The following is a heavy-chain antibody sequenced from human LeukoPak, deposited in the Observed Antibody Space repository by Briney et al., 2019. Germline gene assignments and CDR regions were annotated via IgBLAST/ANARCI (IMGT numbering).Heavy chain of an antibody. J-gene: IGHJ5*02. CDR1: GGTFSSYA. CDR2: IIPILGIA. D-gene: IGHD3-10*01. Sequence: SVKVSCKASGGTFSSYAISWVRQAPGQGLEWMGRIIPILGIANYAQKFQGRVTITADKSTSTAYMELSSLRSEDTAVYYCARIYGSGSFNWFDPWGQGTLVTVSS. CDR3: ARIYGSGSFNWFDP. V-gene: IGHV1-69*04.